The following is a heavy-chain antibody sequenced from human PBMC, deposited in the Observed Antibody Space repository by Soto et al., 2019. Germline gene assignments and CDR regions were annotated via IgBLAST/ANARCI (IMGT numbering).Heavy chain of an antibody. J-gene: IGHJ6*02. CDR1: GFNLHDPA. Sequence: PGGSLRLSCVPSGFNLHDPAMHWVRQAPGKGLEWVSGIFWDGNRMDYADSVKGRFFIFRDNAKNSLYLKMNSQREDDTALYYCTKDIDMGGVDAWGQGTTVTVPS. CDR3: TKDIDMGGVDA. V-gene: IGHV3-9*01. CDR2: IFWDGNRM. D-gene: IGHD2-8*02.